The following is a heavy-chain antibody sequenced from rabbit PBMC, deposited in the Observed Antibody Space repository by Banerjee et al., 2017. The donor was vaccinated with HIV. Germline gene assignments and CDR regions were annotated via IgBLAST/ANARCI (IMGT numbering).Heavy chain of an antibody. D-gene: IGHD4-2*01. Sequence: QEQLEESGGDLVKPEGSLTLTCTASGFSFSSGYDMCWVRQAPGKGLEWIACIYVGSSGSTYYAYWAKGRFTISKTSSTTVTLQMTSLTAADTATCFCTRGSAYAGAGYALWGPGTLVTVS. J-gene: IGHJ6*01. V-gene: IGHV1S45*01. CDR1: GFSFSSGYD. CDR3: TRGSAYAGAGYAL. CDR2: IYVGSSGST.